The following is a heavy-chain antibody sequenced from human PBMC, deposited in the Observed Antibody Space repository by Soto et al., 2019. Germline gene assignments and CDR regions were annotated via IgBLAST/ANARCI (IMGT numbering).Heavy chain of an antibody. J-gene: IGHJ3*02. CDR2: IYHSGST. CDR1: SGSISSSNW. V-gene: IGHV4-4*02. Sequence: SETLSLTCAVSSGSISSSNWWSWVRQPPGKGLEWIGEIYHSGSTNYNPSLKSRVTISVDKSKNQFSLKLSSVTAADTAVYYCASQRLGESRNRDAFDIWGQGTMVTVSS. D-gene: IGHD3-10*01. CDR3: ASQRLGESRNRDAFDI.